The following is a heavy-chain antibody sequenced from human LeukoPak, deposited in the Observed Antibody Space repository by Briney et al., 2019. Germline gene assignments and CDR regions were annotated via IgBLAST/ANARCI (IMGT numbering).Heavy chain of an antibody. D-gene: IGHD4-17*01. CDR3: ARAPDVLDGYGDYVGAFDI. V-gene: IGHV1-69*13. Sequence: EASVKVSCKPSGGTFSSYASSWVRPAPGQGLEWMGGIIPIFVPANYAQKFQGRVTIPADESTSTAYMELSRLRSEDTAVYYCARAPDVLDGYGDYVGAFDIWGQGTMVTVSS. CDR1: GGTFSSYA. CDR2: IIPIFVPA. J-gene: IGHJ3*02.